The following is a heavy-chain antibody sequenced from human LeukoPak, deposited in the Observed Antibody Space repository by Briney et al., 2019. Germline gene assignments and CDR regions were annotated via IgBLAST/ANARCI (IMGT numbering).Heavy chain of an antibody. V-gene: IGHV4-39*02. CDR2: FNYGGTS. Sequence: PSETLSLTCTVSGGSISSITYYWGWHRQAPGRGREWVRSFNYGGTSYYNPSLKSRVTISVDTSQNHFSLQLSSVTAADTAVYYCARARVVPAAIPLFDYWGQGTLVTVSS. J-gene: IGHJ4*02. CDR1: GGSISSITYY. D-gene: IGHD2-2*02. CDR3: ARARVVPAAIPLFDY.